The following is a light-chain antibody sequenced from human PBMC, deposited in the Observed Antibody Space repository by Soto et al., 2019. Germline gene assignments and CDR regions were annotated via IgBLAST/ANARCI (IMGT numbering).Light chain of an antibody. CDR2: RAD. Sequence: QSVLTQPPSASGTPGQTVTISCSGRSSNIGSNYVYWYQQLPGTAPRLLMYRADQRPSGVPDRFSGSKSGTSASLAISGLRSEDEADYYCAAWDDTLSGLVFGGGTKGTVL. CDR1: SSNIGSNY. J-gene: IGLJ2*01. CDR3: AAWDDTLSGLV. V-gene: IGLV1-47*01.